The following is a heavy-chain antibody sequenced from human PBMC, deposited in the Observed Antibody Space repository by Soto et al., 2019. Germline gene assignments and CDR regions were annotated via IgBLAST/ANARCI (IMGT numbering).Heavy chain of an antibody. D-gene: IGHD2-8*01. CDR2: IYYSGTT. Sequence: QVQLQESGPGLVKPSETLSLTCTVSGGSISTYYWTWIRQPPGKGLEWIWYIYYSGTTNYNPSLKXXLXIXXDTSKNQFSLKLSSVTAADTAVYYCAREEGLSMDYWVQGTVVTVSS. J-gene: IGHJ4*02. CDR3: AREEGLSMDY. CDR1: GGSISTYY. V-gene: IGHV4-59*01.